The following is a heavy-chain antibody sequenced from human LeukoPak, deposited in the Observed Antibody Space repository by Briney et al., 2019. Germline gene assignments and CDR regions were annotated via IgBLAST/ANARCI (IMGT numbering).Heavy chain of an antibody. CDR2: ISSSSSTI. CDR3: AKDRCSNGVGCYYYYMDV. CDR1: GFTFSSYS. Sequence: GGSLRLSCAASGFTFSSYSMNWVRQAPGKGLEWVSYISSSSSTIYYADSVKGRFSISRDSSKNILYLQMNSLRAEDTAVYYCAKDRCSNGVGCYYYYMDVWGKGTTVTISS. D-gene: IGHD2-8*01. J-gene: IGHJ6*03. V-gene: IGHV3-48*01.